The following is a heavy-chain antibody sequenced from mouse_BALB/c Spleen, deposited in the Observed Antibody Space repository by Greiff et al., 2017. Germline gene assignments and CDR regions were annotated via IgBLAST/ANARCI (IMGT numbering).Heavy chain of an antibody. J-gene: IGHJ1*01. D-gene: IGHD3-3*01. CDR2: INPSNGGT. CDR1: GYTFTSYY. V-gene: IGHV1S81*02. Sequence: VQLQQSGAELVKPGASVKLSCKASGYTFTSYYMYWVKQRPGQGLEWIGEINPSNGGTNFNEKFKSKATLTVDKSSSTAYMQLSSLTSEDSAVYYCTRERDFNWYFDVWGAGTTVTVSS. CDR3: TRERDFNWYFDV.